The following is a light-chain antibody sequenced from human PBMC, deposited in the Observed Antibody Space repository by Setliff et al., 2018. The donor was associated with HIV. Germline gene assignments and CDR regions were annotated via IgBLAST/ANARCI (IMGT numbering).Light chain of an antibody. V-gene: IGLV2-11*01. Sequence: QSALTQPRSVSGSPGQSVTFSCSGSDSDIGSYKYVSWYQHHPGKAPKLIIFDVNRRPSGVPARFSGSKSGNTASLTIPGIQTEDEADYYCCSYAGSYTYVFGTGTKVTVL. CDR1: DSDIGSYKY. CDR3: CSYAGSYTYV. J-gene: IGLJ1*01. CDR2: DVN.